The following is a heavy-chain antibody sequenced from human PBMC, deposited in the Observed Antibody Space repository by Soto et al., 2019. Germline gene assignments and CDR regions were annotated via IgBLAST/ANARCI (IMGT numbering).Heavy chain of an antibody. V-gene: IGHV3-23*01. Sequence: GGSLRLSCAASGFTFSNYAMSWVRQAPGKGLEWVSAISNSGGYTYYADSVKGRFTISRDNSKNTVYLQMNSLRAEDTAIYYCAKVADPLDFDYWGQGTLVTVSS. J-gene: IGHJ4*02. CDR1: GFTFSNYA. CDR2: ISNSGGYT. CDR3: AKVADPLDFDY.